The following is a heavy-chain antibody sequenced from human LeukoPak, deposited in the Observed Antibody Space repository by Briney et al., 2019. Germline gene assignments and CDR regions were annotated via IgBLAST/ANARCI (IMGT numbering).Heavy chain of an antibody. J-gene: IGHJ4*02. Sequence: ASVNVSCKASGYSFTSYGISWVRQAPGQGLEWMGWISAYNGNTDYAQKFQARVTVTTDTSTSTAYMELRSLRSDDTAVYYCARYGGYGGEGYFDYWGQGSLVAVSS. CDR3: ARYGGYGGEGYFDY. CDR1: GYSFTSYG. CDR2: ISAYNGNT. V-gene: IGHV1-18*01. D-gene: IGHD5-12*01.